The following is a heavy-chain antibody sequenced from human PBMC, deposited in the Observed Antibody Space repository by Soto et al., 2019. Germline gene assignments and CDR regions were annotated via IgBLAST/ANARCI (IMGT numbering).Heavy chain of an antibody. J-gene: IGHJ5*02. CDR3: ASHSYAYSLNWFDP. Sequence: QVQLRQWGAGVLKPSETLSLTCAVFGGSLSGSYWSWIRQSPGKGMEWIGESSHSGSTNNNPSLKSRGTISVDTSKHQVSLKLTPVTAADTAVYYCASHSYAYSLNWFDPWGQGTLVTVSS. V-gene: IGHV4-34*04. D-gene: IGHD3-16*01. CDR2: SSHSGST. CDR1: GGSLSGSY.